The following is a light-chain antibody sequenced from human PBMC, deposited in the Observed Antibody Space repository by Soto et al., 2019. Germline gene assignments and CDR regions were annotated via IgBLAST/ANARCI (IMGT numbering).Light chain of an antibody. CDR3: AAWDDSLNGPI. Sequence: QAVVTQPPSASGTPGQRVTISCSGSSSNIGSNTVNWYQQVPGTAPKLLIYANNQRPSGVPDRFSGSKSGTSASLAINGLQSEDGADYYCAAWDDSLNGPIFGGGTKLTVL. V-gene: IGLV1-44*01. CDR2: ANN. CDR1: SSNIGSNT. J-gene: IGLJ2*01.